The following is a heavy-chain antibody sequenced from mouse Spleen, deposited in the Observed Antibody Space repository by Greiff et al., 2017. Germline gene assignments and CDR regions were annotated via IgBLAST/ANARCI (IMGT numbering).Heavy chain of an antibody. CDR3: ARRGYDGYYRSFAY. CDR1: GYTFTDYY. CDR2: IYPGSGNT. V-gene: IGHV1-77*01. D-gene: IGHD2-3*01. Sequence: VQLVESGAELARPGASVKLSCKASGYTFTDYYINWVKQRTGQGLEWIGEIYPGSGNTYYNEKFKGKATLTADKSSSTAYMQLSSLTSEDSAVYFCARRGYDGYYRSFAYWGQGTLVTVSA. J-gene: IGHJ3*01.